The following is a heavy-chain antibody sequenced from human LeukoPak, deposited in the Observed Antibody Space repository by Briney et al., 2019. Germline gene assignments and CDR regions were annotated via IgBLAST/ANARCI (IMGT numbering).Heavy chain of an antibody. Sequence: GGSLRLSCAASGFTFSSYEMNRVRQAPGKGLEWVSYISSSGSTIYYADSVKGRFTISRDNAKNSLYLQMNSLRAEDTAVYYCARSNWGFGDLLPHWGQGTLVTVSS. J-gene: IGHJ4*02. CDR1: GFTFSSYE. CDR3: ARSNWGFGDLLPH. V-gene: IGHV3-48*03. D-gene: IGHD3-10*01. CDR2: ISSSGSTI.